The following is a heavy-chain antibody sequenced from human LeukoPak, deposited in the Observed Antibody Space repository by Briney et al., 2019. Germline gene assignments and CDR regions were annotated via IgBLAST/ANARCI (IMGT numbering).Heavy chain of an antibody. CDR3: ARANGYSYGFTDY. CDR1: GYTFTSYG. Sequence: GASVKVSCKASGYTFTSYGISWVRQAPGQGLEWMGWISAYNGNTNYAQKLQGRVTMTTDTSTSTVYMELSSLRSEDTAVYYCARANGYSYGFTDYWGQGILVTVSS. V-gene: IGHV1-18*01. D-gene: IGHD5-18*01. J-gene: IGHJ4*02. CDR2: ISAYNGNT.